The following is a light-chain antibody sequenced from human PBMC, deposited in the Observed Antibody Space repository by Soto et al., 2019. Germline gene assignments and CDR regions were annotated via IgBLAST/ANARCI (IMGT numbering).Light chain of an antibody. Sequence: EIVLTQSPGTLSLSPGERAPLSCRASQSVSNSFLAWYQQKPGQAPRLLIYGASSRATGIPDRFSGSGSGTDFTLTISRLEPEDFAVYYCQQYGSSPITFGQGTRLEMK. CDR1: QSVSNSF. V-gene: IGKV3-20*01. CDR3: QQYGSSPIT. J-gene: IGKJ5*01. CDR2: GAS.